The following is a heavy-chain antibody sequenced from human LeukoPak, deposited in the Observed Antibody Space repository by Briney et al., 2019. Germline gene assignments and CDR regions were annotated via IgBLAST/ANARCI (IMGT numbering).Heavy chain of an antibody. CDR1: GGSFSGYY. CDR2: IYTSGST. V-gene: IGHV4-4*07. J-gene: IGHJ6*03. Sequence: SETLSLTCAVYGGSFSGYYWSWIRQPAGKGLEWIGRIYTSGSTNYNPSLKSRVTMSVDTSKSQFSLKLSSVTAADTAVYYCAREGDSSGLSYYYYYYMDVWGKGTTVTISS. D-gene: IGHD6-19*01. CDR3: AREGDSSGLSYYYYYYMDV.